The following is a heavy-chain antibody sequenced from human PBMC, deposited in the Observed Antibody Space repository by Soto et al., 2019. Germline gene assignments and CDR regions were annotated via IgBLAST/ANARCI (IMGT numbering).Heavy chain of an antibody. CDR3: ARGGDSSGYGGGAFDI. J-gene: IGHJ3*02. CDR2: IYYSGST. D-gene: IGHD3-22*01. Sequence: PSETLSLTCTASGGSISSYYWNWIRQPPGKGLEWIGYIYYSGSTNYNPSLKSRVTISVDTSKNQFSLKLSSVTAADTAVYYCARGGDSSGYGGGAFDIWGQGTMVTVSS. V-gene: IGHV4-59*12. CDR1: GGSISSYY.